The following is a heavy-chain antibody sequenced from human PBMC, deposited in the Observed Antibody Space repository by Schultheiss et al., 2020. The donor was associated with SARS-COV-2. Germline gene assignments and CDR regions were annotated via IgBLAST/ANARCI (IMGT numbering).Heavy chain of an antibody. CDR2: ISSSGSTI. Sequence: GESLKISCAASGFTFSSYSMNWVRQAPGKGLEWVSYISSSGSTIYYADSVKGRFTISRDNAKNSLYLQMNSLRAKDTAVYYCARDRLGYCSGGSCYSQRYDAFDIWGQGTMVTVSS. CDR3: ARDRLGYCSGGSCYSQRYDAFDI. V-gene: IGHV3-48*04. D-gene: IGHD2-15*01. J-gene: IGHJ3*02. CDR1: GFTFSSYS.